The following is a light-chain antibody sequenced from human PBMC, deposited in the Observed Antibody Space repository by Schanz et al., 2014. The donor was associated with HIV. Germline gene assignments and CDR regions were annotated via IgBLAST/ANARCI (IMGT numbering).Light chain of an antibody. V-gene: IGKV1-17*01. CDR3: QQPNSYPLT. CDR2: AAS. J-gene: IGKJ4*01. Sequence: DIQMTQSPSSLSASVGDRVTITCRASQSISTYVNWYQQKPGKPPKVLIYAASSLQSGVPSRFSGSGSGTDFTLTISSLQPEDFATYYCQQPNSYPLTFGGGTKVEIK. CDR1: QSISTY.